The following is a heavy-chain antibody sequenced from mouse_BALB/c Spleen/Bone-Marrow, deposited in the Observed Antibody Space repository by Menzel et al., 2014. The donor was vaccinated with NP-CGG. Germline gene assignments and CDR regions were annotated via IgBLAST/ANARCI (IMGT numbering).Heavy chain of an antibody. CDR1: GYAFSSYW. V-gene: IGHV1-80*01. J-gene: IGHJ4*01. CDR3: ARSGYSARDY. D-gene: IGHD1-3*01. CDR2: IYPGDGDT. Sequence: LVESGAELVRPGSSVKISCKPSGYAFSSYWMNWVKQRPGQGPEWIGQIYPGDGDTNYNGKFKGKATLTADKSSSTAYMHLSSLTSEDSAVYFCARSGYSARDYWGQGTSVTVSS.